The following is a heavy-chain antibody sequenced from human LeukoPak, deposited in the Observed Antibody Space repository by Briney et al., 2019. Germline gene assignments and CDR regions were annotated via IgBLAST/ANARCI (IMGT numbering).Heavy chain of an antibody. V-gene: IGHV4-59*11. J-gene: IGHJ6*03. CDR2: ISNSGST. D-gene: IGHD2-15*01. CDR1: GGSISSHY. Sequence: SETLSLTCTVSGGSISSHYWTWIRQSPVKGLEWIGDISNSGSTSYNPSLKSRVTISIDTSKNQFTLKLSSVTAADTAVYYCGRDALVGYFSYYYMDVWGKGTTVTVSS. CDR3: GRDALVGYFSYYYMDV.